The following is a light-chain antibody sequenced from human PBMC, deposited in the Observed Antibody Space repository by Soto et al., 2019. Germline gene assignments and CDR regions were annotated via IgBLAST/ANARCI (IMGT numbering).Light chain of an antibody. CDR1: QTVNSKF. V-gene: IGKV3-20*01. Sequence: ESVLTQSPGSLSLSPGERATLSCRASQTVNSKFLNWYQHKPGQAPRLLIYGASIRATGIPYRFSGSRSGADFTLTITRLEPEDFAVYFCQQFDDSRPAFTFGQGTKLEI. CDR3: QQFDDSRPAFT. CDR2: GAS. J-gene: IGKJ2*01.